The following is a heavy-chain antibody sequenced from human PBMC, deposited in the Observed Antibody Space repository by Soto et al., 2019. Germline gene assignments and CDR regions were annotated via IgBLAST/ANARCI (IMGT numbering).Heavy chain of an antibody. Sequence: SETLSLTCAVSGYSISSGYYWGWIRQPPGKGLEWIGSMYPSGTTYYNPSLKSRATISVDTSKNQFSLKLSSVTAADTAVYYCARDGGSYSGIDYWGQGALVTVSS. CDR2: MYPSGTT. CDR3: ARDGGSYSGIDY. V-gene: IGHV4-38-2*02. J-gene: IGHJ4*02. CDR1: GYSISSGYY. D-gene: IGHD1-26*01.